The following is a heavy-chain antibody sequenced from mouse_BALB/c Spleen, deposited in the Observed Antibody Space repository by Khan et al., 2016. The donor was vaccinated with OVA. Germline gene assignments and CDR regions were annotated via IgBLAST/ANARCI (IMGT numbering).Heavy chain of an antibody. CDR3: ASNSYMYAFTY. V-gene: IGHV2-2*01. CDR1: GFSLNTYG. Sequence: QVQLKESGPGLVQPAHSLSITCTVSGFSLNTYGIHWIRQSQGKGLEWLGEIRSGGSTDYNGAFISRLTITKDDSKSQVVFKLNSLQTADTAIYSYASNSYMYAFTYWGQGTLVTVSA. J-gene: IGHJ3*01. D-gene: IGHD2-14*01. CDR2: IRSGGST.